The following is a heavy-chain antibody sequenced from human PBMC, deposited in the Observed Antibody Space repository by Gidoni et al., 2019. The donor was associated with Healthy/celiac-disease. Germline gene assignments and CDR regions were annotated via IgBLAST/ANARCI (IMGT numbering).Heavy chain of an antibody. Sequence: QVQLVESGGGVVQPGRSLRLSCAASGFTFSSYAMHWVRQAPGKGLEWVAVISYDGSNKYYADSVKGRFTISRDNSKNTLYLQMNSLRAEDTAVYYCARARDDSSGYYNPIFDYWGQGTLVTVSS. CDR3: ARARDDSSGYYNPIFDY. J-gene: IGHJ4*02. V-gene: IGHV3-30-3*01. D-gene: IGHD3-22*01. CDR1: GFTFSSYA. CDR2: ISYDGSNK.